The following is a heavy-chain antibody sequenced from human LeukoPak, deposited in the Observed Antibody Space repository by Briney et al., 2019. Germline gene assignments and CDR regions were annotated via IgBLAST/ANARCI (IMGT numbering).Heavy chain of an antibody. CDR1: GFTFSSYA. D-gene: IGHD2-2*01. CDR2: ISGSGGSGGST. CDR3: AKDLDCSSTSCYPDY. J-gene: IGHJ4*02. Sequence: PGGSLRLSCAASGFTFSSYAVSWVRQAPGKGLEWVSAISGSGGSGGSTYYADSVKGRFTISRDNSKNTLYLQMNSLRAEDTAVYYCAKDLDCSSTSCYPDYWGQGTLVTVSS. V-gene: IGHV3-23*01.